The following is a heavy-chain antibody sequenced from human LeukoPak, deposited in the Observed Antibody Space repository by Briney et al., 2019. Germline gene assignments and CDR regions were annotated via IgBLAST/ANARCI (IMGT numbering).Heavy chain of an antibody. Sequence: PSETLSLTCTVSGGSISSSSYNWAWIRQPPGKGLEWIGNVDYSGSTYYNPSLKSRVTISVDTSKNQFSLMVTSVTAADTAVYYCARQNGVGLFILPGGQGTLVTVSS. J-gene: IGHJ4*02. CDR3: ARQNGVGLFILP. V-gene: IGHV4-39*01. CDR2: VDYSGST. D-gene: IGHD3-3*01. CDR1: GGSISSSSYN.